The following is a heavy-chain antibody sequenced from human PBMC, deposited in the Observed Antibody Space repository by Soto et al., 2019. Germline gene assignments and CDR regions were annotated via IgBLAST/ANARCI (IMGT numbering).Heavy chain of an antibody. CDR2: IYSAGNT. CDR3: ARDFVVGGPTINYYYGMDV. CDR1: GFTVSSNY. Sequence: EVQLVESGGDLVQPGGSLRLSCAASGFTVSSNYMSWVRQAPGKGLEWLSIIYSAGNTYYADPVKGRFTISRDNSKNKLYLQMNSLGAEDTAVYYCARDFVVGGPTINYYYGMDVWGQGTTVTVSS. V-gene: IGHV3-66*01. J-gene: IGHJ6*02. D-gene: IGHD1-26*01.